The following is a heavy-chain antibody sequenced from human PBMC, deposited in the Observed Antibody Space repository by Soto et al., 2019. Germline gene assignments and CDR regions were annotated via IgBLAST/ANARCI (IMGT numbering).Heavy chain of an antibody. CDR2: IIPIFGTA. CDR3: ARDRCSSTSRYRVSGSYYYGMDV. D-gene: IGHD2-2*01. V-gene: IGHV1-69*01. Sequence: QVQLVQSGAEVKKPGSSVKVSCKASGGTFSSYAISWVRQAPGQGLEWMGGIIPIFGTANYAQKFQGRVTITADESTSTAYMELSSLRSEDTAVYYCARDRCSSTSRYRVSGSYYYGMDVWGQGTTVTVSS. J-gene: IGHJ6*02. CDR1: GGTFSSYA.